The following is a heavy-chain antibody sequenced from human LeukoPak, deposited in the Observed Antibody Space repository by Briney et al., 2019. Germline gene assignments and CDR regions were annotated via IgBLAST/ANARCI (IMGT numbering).Heavy chain of an antibody. CDR1: GNSFTGYY. J-gene: IGHJ4*02. Sequence: GASVKVSCKASGNSFTGYYVHWVRQAPGQGLAWMGWMSPDSDGTNFAQNFQGRVSTTRDTSIRTVYLELRSLRADDTAVYYCANQEGIGAAGAWFDNWGQGTLVTVSS. CDR3: ANQEGIGAAGAWFDN. V-gene: IGHV1-2*02. D-gene: IGHD6-13*01. CDR2: MSPDSDGT.